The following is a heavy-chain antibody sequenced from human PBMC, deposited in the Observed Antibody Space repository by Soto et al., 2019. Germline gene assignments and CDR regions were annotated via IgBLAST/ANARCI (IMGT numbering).Heavy chain of an antibody. Sequence: SETLSLTCTVSGGSISSGGYYWSWIRQHQGKGLEWIGYTYYSGSTYYNPSLKSRVNISVDTSKNQFSKKLSSVTAADTAVDFCASSLIFCISSPSYWFVLSGQSPLLTVS. D-gene: IGHD2-2*01. CDR1: GGSISSGGYY. CDR2: TYYSGST. J-gene: IGHJ5*02. CDR3: ASSLIFCISSPSYWFVL. V-gene: IGHV4-31*03.